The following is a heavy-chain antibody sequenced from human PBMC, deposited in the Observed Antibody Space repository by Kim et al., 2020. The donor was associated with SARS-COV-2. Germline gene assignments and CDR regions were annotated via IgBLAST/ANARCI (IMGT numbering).Heavy chain of an antibody. CDR2: INHSGST. CDR1: GGSFSGYY. J-gene: IGHJ4*02. CDR3: AIQLPGYSSSWDDY. D-gene: IGHD6-13*01. V-gene: IGHV4-34*01. Sequence: SETLSLTCAVYGGSFSGYYWSWIRQPPGKGLEWIGEINHSGSTNYNPSLKSRVTISVDTSKNQFSLKLSSVTAADTAVYYCAIQLPGYSSSWDDYWGQGTLVTVSS.